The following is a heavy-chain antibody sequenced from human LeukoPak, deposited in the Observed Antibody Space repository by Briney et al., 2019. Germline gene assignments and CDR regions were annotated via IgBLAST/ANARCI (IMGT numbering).Heavy chain of an antibody. J-gene: IGHJ6*02. CDR2: IRHDGSNE. V-gene: IGHV3-30*02. CDR1: GFTFSSYG. CDR3: ARALFAGAFYGMDV. Sequence: GGSLRLSCAASGFTFSSYGMQWVRQAPGRGLEWVAFIRHDGSNEFYADSVKGRFTVSRDNSRNTLYLQMNSLRAEDTAVYYCARALFAGAFYGMDVWGQGTTVTVSS. D-gene: IGHD3-10*01.